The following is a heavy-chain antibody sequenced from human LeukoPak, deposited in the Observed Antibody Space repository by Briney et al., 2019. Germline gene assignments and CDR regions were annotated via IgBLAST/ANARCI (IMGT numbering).Heavy chain of an antibody. D-gene: IGHD2-15*01. J-gene: IGHJ5*02. CDR2: VKSQTDGGTT. CDR3: TSHFDATGWSGNWFDP. V-gene: IGHV3-15*01. Sequence: GGSLRLSCTVSGFTLSIAWMSWVRQAPGKGLEWVGRVKSQTDGGTTDYAAPVKGRFTISRDDSKDTAYLQMNSLRAEDTAIYYCTSHFDATGWSGNWFDPWGQGTLVTVSS. CDR1: GFTLSIAW.